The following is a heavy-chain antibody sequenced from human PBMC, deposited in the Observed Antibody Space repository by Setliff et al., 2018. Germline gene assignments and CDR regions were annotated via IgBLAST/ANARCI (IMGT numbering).Heavy chain of an antibody. Sequence: GSLRLSCAASGFTFTSYDMSWVRQAPGKGLEWVSGISGTGATTNYADSVKGRFTISRDNSKNTLYLQMNSLTTEDTAVYYCAKVGGPPYGDKRSYYFVYWGQGTLVTVSS. D-gene: IGHD4-17*01. V-gene: IGHV3-23*01. CDR2: ISGTGATT. CDR1: GFTFTSYD. J-gene: IGHJ4*02. CDR3: AKVGGPPYGDKRSYYFVY.